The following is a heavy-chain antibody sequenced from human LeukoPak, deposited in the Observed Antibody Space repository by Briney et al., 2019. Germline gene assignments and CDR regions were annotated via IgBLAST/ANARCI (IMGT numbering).Heavy chain of an antibody. D-gene: IGHD1-1*01. CDR1: GGSFSGYY. Sequence: PSETLSLTCAVYGGSFSGYYWSWTRQPPGKGLEWIGEINHSGNSNYNPSLKSRVTISVDTSKNQFSLKLNSVTAADTAVYYCASQLGGTTFHWGQGTLVTVSS. CDR3: ASQLGGTTFH. J-gene: IGHJ4*02. V-gene: IGHV4-34*01. CDR2: INHSGNS.